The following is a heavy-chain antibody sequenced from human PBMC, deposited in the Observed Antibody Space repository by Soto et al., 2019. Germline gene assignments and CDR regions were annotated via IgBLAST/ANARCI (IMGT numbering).Heavy chain of an antibody. D-gene: IGHD3-10*01. CDR3: ARTEYYYGSGSYYNNWFDP. CDR1: GYSFTSYW. CDR2: IYPGDSDT. Sequence: GESLKISCKGSGYSFTSYWIGWVRQMPGKGLEWMGIIYPGDSDTRYSPSFQGQVTISADKSISTAYPQWSSLKASDTAMYYCARTEYYYGSGSYYNNWFDPWGQGTLVTVSS. J-gene: IGHJ5*02. V-gene: IGHV5-51*01.